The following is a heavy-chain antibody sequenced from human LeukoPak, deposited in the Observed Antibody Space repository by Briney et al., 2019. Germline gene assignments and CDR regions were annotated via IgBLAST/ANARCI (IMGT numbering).Heavy chain of an antibody. V-gene: IGHV3-30*02. CDR3: AKGTQKWLQLSKRGNDAFDI. Sequence: SGGSLRLSCAASGFTFSSYGMHWVRQAPGKGLEWVAFIRDDGSNKYYADSVKGRFTIYRDNSKNTLYVQMNSLRAEDTAVYYCAKGTQKWLQLSKRGNDAFDIWGQGTMVTVSS. J-gene: IGHJ3*02. CDR2: IRDDGSNK. D-gene: IGHD5-24*01. CDR1: GFTFSSYG.